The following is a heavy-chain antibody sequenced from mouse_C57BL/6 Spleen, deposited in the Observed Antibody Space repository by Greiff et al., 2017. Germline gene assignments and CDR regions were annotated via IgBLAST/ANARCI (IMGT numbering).Heavy chain of an antibody. CDR2: IYPGDGDT. D-gene: IGHD5-2*01. CDR3: AREEYYY. V-gene: IGHV1-82*01. Sequence: VQLQQSGPELVKPGASVKISCKASGYAFSSSWMNWVKQRPGKGLEWIGRIYPGDGDTNYNGKFKGKATLTADKSSSTAYMQLSSLTSEDSAVYFCAREEYYYWGQGTTLTVSS. CDR1: GYAFSSSW. J-gene: IGHJ2*01.